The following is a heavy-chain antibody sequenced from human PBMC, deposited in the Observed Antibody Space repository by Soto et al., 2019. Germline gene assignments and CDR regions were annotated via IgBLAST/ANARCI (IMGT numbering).Heavy chain of an antibody. D-gene: IGHD2-21*02. CDR1: GGSISSYY. CDR2: IYYSGST. Sequence: PSETLSLTCTVSGGSISSYYWSWIRQPPGKGLEWIGYIYYSGSTNYNPSLKSRVTISVDTSKNQFSLKLSSVTAADTAVYYFARAVGAEGCGGDCYSLGMDVWGQGTTVTVSS. J-gene: IGHJ6*02. CDR3: ARAVGAEGCGGDCYSLGMDV. V-gene: IGHV4-59*01.